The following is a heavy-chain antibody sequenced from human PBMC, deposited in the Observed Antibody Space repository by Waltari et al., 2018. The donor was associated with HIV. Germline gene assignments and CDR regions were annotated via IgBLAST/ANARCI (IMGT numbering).Heavy chain of an antibody. Sequence: EVQLVQSGAEVKKPGESLKISCKGSGYSFTSYWIGWVRQMPGKGREWMGFTVPVDSATRYMSSSQVQVTISPDKSISTAYLQWSSLKASDSAMYYCARRRWLQKGGRGAFDIWGQGTMVTVSS. V-gene: IGHV5-51*03. CDR3: ARRRWLQKGGRGAFDI. D-gene: IGHD5-12*01. CDR1: GYSFTSYW. J-gene: IGHJ3*02. CDR2: TVPVDSAT.